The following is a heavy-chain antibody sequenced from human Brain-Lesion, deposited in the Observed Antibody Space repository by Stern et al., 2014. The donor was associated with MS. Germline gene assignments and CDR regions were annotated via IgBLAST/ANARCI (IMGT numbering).Heavy chain of an antibody. D-gene: IGHD2-2*01. J-gene: IGHJ6*02. CDR1: GGSISSGGYY. Sequence: VQLVESGPGLVKPSQTLSLSCTVSGGSISSGGYYWSWIRQPAGKGLEWIGRIFNSGSTSYNPSLKNRVTTSIDKPKNQFSLRLNSMTAADTAVYYCARGRVVPGFQYYATDVWGQGTTVIVSS. CDR2: IFNSGST. CDR3: ARGRVVPGFQYYATDV. V-gene: IGHV4-61*02.